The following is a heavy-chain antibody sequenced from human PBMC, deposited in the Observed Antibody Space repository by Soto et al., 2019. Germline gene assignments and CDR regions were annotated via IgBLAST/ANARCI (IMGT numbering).Heavy chain of an antibody. V-gene: IGHV4-31*03. J-gene: IGHJ6*02. D-gene: IGHD3-22*01. Sequence: SETLSLTCTVSGGSISSGGYYWSWIRQHPGKGLEWIGYIYYSGSTYYNPSLKSRATISVDTSKNQFSLKLSSVTAADTAVYYCARDPPYYYDSSGYYYGFPLGYYYYGMDVWGQGTTVTVS. CDR1: GGSISSGGYY. CDR3: ARDPPYYYDSSGYYYGFPLGYYYYGMDV. CDR2: IYYSGST.